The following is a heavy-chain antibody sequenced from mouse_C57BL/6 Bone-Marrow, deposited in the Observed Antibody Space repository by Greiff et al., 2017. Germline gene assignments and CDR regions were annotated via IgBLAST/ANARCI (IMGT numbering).Heavy chain of an antibody. D-gene: IGHD1-1*01. CDR2: IRNKANGYTT. J-gene: IGHJ4*01. Sequence: EVQGVESGGGLVQPGGSLSLSCAASGFTFTDYYMSWVRQPPGKALEWLGFIRNKANGYTTEYSASVKGRFTISRDNSQSILYLQMNALRAEDSATYYCARYKRGSTYAMDYWGQGTSVTVSS. V-gene: IGHV7-3*01. CDR1: GFTFTDYY. CDR3: ARYKRGSTYAMDY.